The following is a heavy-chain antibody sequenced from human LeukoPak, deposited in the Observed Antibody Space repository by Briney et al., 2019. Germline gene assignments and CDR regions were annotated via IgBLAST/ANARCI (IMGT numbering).Heavy chain of an antibody. V-gene: IGHV4-34*01. CDR2: INHSGST. CDR3: ARGTSGYYG. D-gene: IGHD3-3*01. Sequence: SETLSLTCAVYGGSFSGYYWSWIRQPPGKGLEWIGEINHSGSTNYNPSLKSRVTISVDTSKNQFSLKLSSGAAADTAVYYCARGTSGYYGWGQGTLVTVSS. J-gene: IGHJ4*02. CDR1: GGSFSGYY.